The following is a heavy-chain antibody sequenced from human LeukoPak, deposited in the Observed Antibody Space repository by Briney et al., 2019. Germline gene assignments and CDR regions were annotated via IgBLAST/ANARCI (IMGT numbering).Heavy chain of an antibody. J-gene: IGHJ4*02. CDR3: ARGTKGGSAL. V-gene: IGHV4-59*12. CDR1: VGSISSYY. D-gene: IGHD3-10*01. Sequence: SETLSLTRTVSVGSISSYYWSWIRQPPGKGLEGIGYIYYSGSTNYNPSLNSRVTISVDTSKNNFSLKLSSVTAADKPFYYCARGTKGGSALGGEGTLVTASS. CDR2: IYYSGST.